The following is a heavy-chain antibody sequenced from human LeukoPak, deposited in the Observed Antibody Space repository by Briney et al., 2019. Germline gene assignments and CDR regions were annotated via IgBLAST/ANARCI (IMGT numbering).Heavy chain of an antibody. V-gene: IGHV4-39*07. CDR2: IYHSGSS. CDR3: ARAPGYCSGTSCYFRFDP. D-gene: IGHD2-2*03. Sequence: SETLSLTCTVSGASISSTVHYWAWIRQSPGKGLEWIASIYHSGSSYYNPSLKSRVTISLDTSKRHFSLNLSSVTASDTANYYCARAPGYCSGTSCYFRFDPWGQGTLVTVSS. CDR1: GASISSTVHY. J-gene: IGHJ5*02.